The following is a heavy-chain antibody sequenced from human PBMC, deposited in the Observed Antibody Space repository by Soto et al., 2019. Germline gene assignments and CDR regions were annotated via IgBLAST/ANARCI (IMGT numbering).Heavy chain of an antibody. CDR1: GYTFTGYY. J-gene: IGHJ4*02. CDR3: ARVRTYYYGSGSAIYFDY. Sequence: ASVKVSCKASGYTFTGYYMHWVRQAPGQGLEWMGWINPNSGGTNYAQKFQGRVTMTRDTSISTAYMELSRLRSDDTAVYYCARVRTYYYGSGSAIYFDYWGQGTLVTVSS. CDR2: INPNSGGT. D-gene: IGHD3-10*01. V-gene: IGHV1-2*02.